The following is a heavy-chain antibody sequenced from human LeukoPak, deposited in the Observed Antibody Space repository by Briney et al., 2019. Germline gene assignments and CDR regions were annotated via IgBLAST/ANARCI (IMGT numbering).Heavy chain of an antibody. Sequence: SETLSLTCNVSGGSISSDDYYWSWIRQHPGKGLEWIGYIYRSGSTYYNPSLKSRITISVDTSKNQFSLKLSSVTAADTAVYYCARFGELLYTQFDPWGQGTLVIVSS. CDR1: GGSISSDDYY. D-gene: IGHD3-10*01. V-gene: IGHV4-30-4*08. CDR2: IYRSGST. J-gene: IGHJ5*02. CDR3: ARFGELLYTQFDP.